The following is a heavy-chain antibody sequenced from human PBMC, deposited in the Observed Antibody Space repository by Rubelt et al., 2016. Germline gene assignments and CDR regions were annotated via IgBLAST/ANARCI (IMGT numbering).Heavy chain of an antibody. CDR3: AVGLWSDAFDI. V-gene: IGHV3-48*01. J-gene: IGHJ3*02. CDR1: GFTFNSYA. D-gene: IGHD2-21*01. CDR2: ISSSSSTI. Sequence: GGGLVQPGGSLRLSCAASGFTFNSYAMSWVRQAPGKGLEWVSYISSSSSTIYYADSVKGRFTISRDNSKNTLYLQMNSLRAEDTAVYYCAVGLWSDAFDIWGQGTMVTVSS.